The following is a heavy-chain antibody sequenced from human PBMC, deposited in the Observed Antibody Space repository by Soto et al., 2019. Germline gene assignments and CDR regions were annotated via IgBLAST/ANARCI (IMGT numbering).Heavy chain of an antibody. D-gene: IGHD6-19*01. V-gene: IGHV4-59*01. CDR1: GGSISGSY. J-gene: IGHJ4*02. CDR3: ARSVAVPGAHIDY. CDR2: VYYTGST. Sequence: QVQLQESDPGLVKPSETLSLTCSVSGGSISGSYWSWIRQSPGKGLEWLGYVYYTGSTNYSPSLRSRVSISVDTSKNEFSLRLSSVTAADTAVYFCARSVAVPGAHIDYWGQGTQVTVS.